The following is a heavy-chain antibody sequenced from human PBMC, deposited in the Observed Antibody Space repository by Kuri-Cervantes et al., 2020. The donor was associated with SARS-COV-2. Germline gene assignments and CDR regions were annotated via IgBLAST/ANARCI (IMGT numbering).Heavy chain of an antibody. Sequence: SETLSLTCAISGDSVSSNSAAWNWIRQSPSRGLEWLGRTYYRSKWYNDYAVSVKSRITINPDTSKNQFSLQLNSVTPEDTAVYYCANTAISSSWYYYYGMDVWGQGTTVTVSS. J-gene: IGHJ6*02. CDR3: ANTAISSSWYYYYGMDV. D-gene: IGHD6-13*01. CDR2: TYYRSKWYN. V-gene: IGHV6-1*01. CDR1: GDSVSSNSAA.